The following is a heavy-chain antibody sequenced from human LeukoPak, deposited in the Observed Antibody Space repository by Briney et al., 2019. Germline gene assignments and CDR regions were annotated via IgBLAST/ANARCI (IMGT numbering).Heavy chain of an antibody. J-gene: IGHJ6*03. CDR1: GGSFIGFH. CDR2: INHSGST. CDR3: ARVVRHYYGSGSYGYYYYYYMDV. Sequence: SETLSLTCAVYGGSFIGFHWNWIRQPPGKGLEWIGDINHSGSTNYNPSLTSRVTISVDPSKNQFSLKLSSVTAADTAVYYCARVVRHYYGSGSYGYYYYYYMDVWGKGTTVTISS. D-gene: IGHD3-10*01. V-gene: IGHV4-34*01.